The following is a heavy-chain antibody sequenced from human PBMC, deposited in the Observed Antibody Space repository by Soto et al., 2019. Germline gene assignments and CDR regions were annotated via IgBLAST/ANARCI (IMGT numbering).Heavy chain of an antibody. Sequence: WGSLRLSCAASGFSFSSYAMHWVRQAPGKGLEWLAVIAYDGTNKYYADSVKGRFTISRDNSNTLYLQMYSLRGEDTAVYYCARERVEYGDYQFFGMDVWGQGTTVTVSS. J-gene: IGHJ6*02. CDR3: ARERVEYGDYQFFGMDV. CDR2: IAYDGTNK. D-gene: IGHD2-15*01. V-gene: IGHV3-30-3*01. CDR1: GFSFSSYA.